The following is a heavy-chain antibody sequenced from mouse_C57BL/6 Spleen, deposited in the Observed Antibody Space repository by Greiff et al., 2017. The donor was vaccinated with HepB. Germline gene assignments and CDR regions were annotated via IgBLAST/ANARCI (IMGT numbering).Heavy chain of an antibody. Sequence: EVQLQQSGPELVKPGASVKISCKASGYSFTGYYMNWVKQSPEKSLEWIGEINPSTGGTTYNQKFKAKATLTVDKSSSTAYMQLKSLTSEDSAVYYCARGIAYWGQGTLVTVSA. J-gene: IGHJ3*01. CDR3: ARGIAY. CDR2: INPSTGGT. CDR1: GYSFTGYY. V-gene: IGHV1-42*01.